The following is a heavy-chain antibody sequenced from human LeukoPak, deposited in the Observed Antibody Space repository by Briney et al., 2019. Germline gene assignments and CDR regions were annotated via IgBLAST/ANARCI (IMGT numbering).Heavy chain of an antibody. CDR3: ARGHLPYYDILTGYLGQFIWDY. CDR1: GYTFTGYY. J-gene: IGHJ4*02. D-gene: IGHD3-9*01. CDR2: INPNSGGT. V-gene: IGHV1-2*02. Sequence: VSVKVSCKASGYTFTGYYMHWVRQAPGQGLEWMGWINPNSGGTNYAQKFQGRVTMTRDTSISTAYMELSRLRSDDTAVYYCARGHLPYYDILTGYLGQFIWDYWGQGTLVTVSS.